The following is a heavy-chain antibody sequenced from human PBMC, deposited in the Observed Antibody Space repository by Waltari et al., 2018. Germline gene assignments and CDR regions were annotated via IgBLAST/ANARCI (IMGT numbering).Heavy chain of an antibody. CDR2: INIDGGYI. CDR3: ARKGGRGYPYGPFYYDY. J-gene: IGHJ4*02. CDR1: GFDFGDYW. V-gene: IGHV3-74*01. Sequence: EVQLVESGGGLVQPGESLRLSCAAPGFDFGDYWLHWVRQTPGKGLEWVSRINIDGGYISYADSVKGRFTISRDNAKNRVFLQLNSVRAEDTAVYYCARKGGRGYPYGPFYYDYWGQGTLVTVSS. D-gene: IGHD3-10*01.